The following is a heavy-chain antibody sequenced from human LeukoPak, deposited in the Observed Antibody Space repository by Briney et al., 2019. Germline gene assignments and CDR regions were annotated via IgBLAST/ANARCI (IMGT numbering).Heavy chain of an antibody. CDR2: IYYSGST. J-gene: IGHJ3*02. Sequence: SETLSVTCSVSGGSISTYYWSWIRQPPGKGLEWIGYIYYSGSTNYNPSLKSRVTISVDTSKNQFSLKLSSVTAADTAVYYCARDQRLGGSWDDASDIWGQGTMVTVSS. CDR1: GGSISTYY. D-gene: IGHD2-15*01. CDR3: ARDQRLGGSWDDASDI. V-gene: IGHV4-59*01.